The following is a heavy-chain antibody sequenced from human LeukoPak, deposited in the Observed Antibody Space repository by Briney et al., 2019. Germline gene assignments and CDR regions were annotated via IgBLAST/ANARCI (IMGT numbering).Heavy chain of an antibody. V-gene: IGHV1-18*01. J-gene: IGHJ6*03. CDR3: ARDNGGTAMAYYYYYYMDV. CDR1: GYTFTNYG. Sequence: ASVKVSCKASGYTFTNYGISWVRQAPGQGLEWMGWISAYNGNTNYAQKLQGRVTMTTDTSTSTAYLELSSLRSEDTAVYYCARDNGGTAMAYYYYYYMDVWGKGTTVTISS. CDR2: ISAYNGNT. D-gene: IGHD5-18*01.